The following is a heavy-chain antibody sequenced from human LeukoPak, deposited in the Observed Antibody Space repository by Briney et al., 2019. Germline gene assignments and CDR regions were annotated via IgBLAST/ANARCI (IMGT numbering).Heavy chain of an antibody. CDR1: GFTFSNYG. CDR3: AREALRYFDY. CDR2: ISYDGSNK. V-gene: IGHV3-30*19. J-gene: IGHJ4*02. D-gene: IGHD3-9*01. Sequence: GSLRLSCAASGFTFSNYGMHWVRQAPGKGLEWVTLISYDGSNKYYTDSVRGRFSISRDNSKTAVYLQMNRLRVDDTAVYYCAREALRYFDYWGQGILVTVSS.